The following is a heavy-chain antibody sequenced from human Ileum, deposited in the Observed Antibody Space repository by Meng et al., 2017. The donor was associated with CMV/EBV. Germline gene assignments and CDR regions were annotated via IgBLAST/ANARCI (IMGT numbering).Heavy chain of an antibody. J-gene: IGHJ4*02. CDR1: GLACSNWR. Sequence: SGLACSNWRMQGVQQGEGKRVMRGSRMNRDESNTSYTNTVKDRLTITRDNAKNTLYLQMNSLRAEETAVYYWARIQSLGSWCYFDYWGQGALVTVSS. V-gene: IGHV3-74*01. D-gene: IGHD6-13*01. CDR2: MNRDESNT. CDR3: ARIQSLGSWCYFDY.